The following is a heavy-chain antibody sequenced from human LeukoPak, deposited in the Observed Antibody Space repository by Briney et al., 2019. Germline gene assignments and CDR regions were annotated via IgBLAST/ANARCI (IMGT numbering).Heavy chain of an antibody. CDR1: GGSFNTHY. CDR3: ARTTMVRGTYYMDV. D-gene: IGHD3-10*01. V-gene: IGHV4-59*11. Sequence: SETLSLTCTVSGGSFNTHYWNWIRQPPGKGLEWIGYIYYSGYTNYNPSLKSRVTISVDTSKNQFSLKLSSVTAADTAVYYCARTTMVRGTYYMDVWGKGTTVTISS. J-gene: IGHJ6*03. CDR2: IYYSGYT.